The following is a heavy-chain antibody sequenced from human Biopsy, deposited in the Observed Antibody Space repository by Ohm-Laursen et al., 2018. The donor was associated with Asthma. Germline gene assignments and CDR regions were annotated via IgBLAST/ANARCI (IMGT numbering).Heavy chain of an antibody. CDR2: VYYSGST. CDR3: ARGVDRVTGLLDHFDS. J-gene: IGHJ4*02. V-gene: IGHV4-59*01. CDR1: GGSINNFY. Sequence: GTLSLTCTASGGSINNFYWSWIRQPPGKGLESIGHVYYSGSTDYNPSLKSRVTISIDASKNQFSLKLTSVTAADTAVYYCARGVDRVTGLLDHFDSWGQGTLVTVSS. D-gene: IGHD2-21*02.